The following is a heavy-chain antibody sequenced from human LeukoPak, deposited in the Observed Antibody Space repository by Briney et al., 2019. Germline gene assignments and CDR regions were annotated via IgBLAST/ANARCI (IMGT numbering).Heavy chain of an antibody. V-gene: IGHV4-4*09. CDR2: IYTSGST. Sequence: SETLSLTCAVYGGSFSGYYWSWIRQPPGKGLEWIGYIYTSGSTNYNPSLKSRVTISGDTSKNQFSLKLSSVTAADTAVYYCARRRERSNWFDPWGQGTLVTVSS. CDR3: ARRRERSNWFDP. J-gene: IGHJ5*02. D-gene: IGHD1-1*01. CDR1: GGSFSGYY.